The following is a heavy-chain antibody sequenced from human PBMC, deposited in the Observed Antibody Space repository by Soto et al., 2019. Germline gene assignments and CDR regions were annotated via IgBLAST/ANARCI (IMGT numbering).Heavy chain of an antibody. Sequence: EVQLLESGGGLVQPGGSLRLSCAASGFTFSSYAMSWVRQAPGKGLEWVSAISGSGDSTYYEDSVKGRFTITRDNSKNTRYLQMNSLRAEDTAVYYWAKEGQLRGGGYFDYWGQGTLVTVSS. V-gene: IGHV3-23*01. J-gene: IGHJ4*02. CDR1: GFTFSSYA. CDR3: AKEGQLRGGGYFDY. CDR2: ISGSGDST. D-gene: IGHD2-2*01.